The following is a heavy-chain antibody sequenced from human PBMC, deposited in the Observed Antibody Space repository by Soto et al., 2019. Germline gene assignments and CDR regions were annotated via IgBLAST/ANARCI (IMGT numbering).Heavy chain of an antibody. CDR2: IIPILGIA. Sequence: SVKVSCKASGGTFSSYTISWVRQAPGQGLEWMGRIIPILGIANYAQKFQGRVTITADKSTSTAYMELSSPRSEDTAVYYCARELVLNRKANNWLDPWCPATLVSV. CDR3: ARELVLNRKANNWLDP. J-gene: IGHJ5*02. CDR1: GGTFSSYT. V-gene: IGHV1-69*04.